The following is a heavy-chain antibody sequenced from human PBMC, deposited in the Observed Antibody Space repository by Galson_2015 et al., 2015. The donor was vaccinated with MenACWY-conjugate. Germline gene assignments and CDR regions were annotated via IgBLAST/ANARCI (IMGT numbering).Heavy chain of an antibody. V-gene: IGHV3-74*03. D-gene: IGHD6-19*01. CDR2: ICAGGISI. CDR3: VRGGSGWRGMDI. J-gene: IGHJ6*02. Sequence: SLRLSCAASGFAFRDFCMHWVRQAPGKGLECVSRICAGGISIMYGDSVRGRFTISRDDAENTLYLQMDSLRADDTAVYFCVRGGSGWRGMDIWGQGTPVTFSS. CDR1: GFAFRDFC.